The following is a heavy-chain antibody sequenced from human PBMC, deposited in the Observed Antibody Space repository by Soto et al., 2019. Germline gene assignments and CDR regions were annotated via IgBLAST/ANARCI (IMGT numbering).Heavy chain of an antibody. Sequence: GASVKVSCKASGYTFTSYYMHWVRQAPGQGLEWMGIINPSGGSTSYAQKFQGRVTMTRDTSTSTVYMELSSLRSEDTAVYYCAGSPVNTDMARVFYDMDVWGQGTTVTVSS. V-gene: IGHV1-46*01. CDR3: AGSPVNTDMARVFYDMDV. J-gene: IGHJ6*02. CDR1: GYTFTSYY. D-gene: IGHD5-18*01. CDR2: INPSGGST.